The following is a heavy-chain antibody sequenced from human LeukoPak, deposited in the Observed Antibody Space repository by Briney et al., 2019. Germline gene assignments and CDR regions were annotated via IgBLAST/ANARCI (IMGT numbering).Heavy chain of an antibody. V-gene: IGHV3-33*06. CDR2: ICYDGSNK. CDR1: GFTFSSYG. CDR3: AKDARGLADY. Sequence: PGGSLRLSRAASGFTFSSYGMHWVRQAPGKGREWVAVICYDGSNKYYADSVKGRFTISRDNSKNTLYLQMNSLRAEDTAVYYCAKDARGLADYWGQGTLVTVSS. J-gene: IGHJ4*02. D-gene: IGHD3-10*01.